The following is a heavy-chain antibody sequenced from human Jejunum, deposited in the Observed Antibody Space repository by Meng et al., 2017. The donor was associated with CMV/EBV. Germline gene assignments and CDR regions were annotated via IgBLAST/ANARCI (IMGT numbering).Heavy chain of an antibody. Sequence: ASGVTFSGYWMSWVRQAPGKGLEWVANIKQDGSDKYYVDSVKGRFTISRDNPKKSLYLQMNSLRAEDTAVYYCARSVARYNWFDPWGQGTLVTVSS. V-gene: IGHV3-7*01. D-gene: IGHD2-21*01. J-gene: IGHJ5*02. CDR3: ARSVARYNWFDP. CDR1: GVTFSGYW. CDR2: IKQDGSDK.